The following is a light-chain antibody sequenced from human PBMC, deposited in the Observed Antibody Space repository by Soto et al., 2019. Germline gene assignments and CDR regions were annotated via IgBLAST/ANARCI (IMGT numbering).Light chain of an antibody. Sequence: SYELTQPPSVSVSPGQTASITCSGDKLGDKYACWYQQKPGQSPVLVIYQDSKRPSGIPERFSGSNSGNTATLTISGTQAMDEADYCQAWDSSTYVVFGGGTKVTVL. V-gene: IGLV3-1*01. CDR3: QAWDSSTYVV. CDR1: KLGDKY. CDR2: QDS. J-gene: IGLJ2*01.